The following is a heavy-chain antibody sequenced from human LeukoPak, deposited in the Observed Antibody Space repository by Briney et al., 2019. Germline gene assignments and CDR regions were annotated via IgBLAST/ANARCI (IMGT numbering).Heavy chain of an antibody. V-gene: IGHV3-23*01. CDR3: AKTHIATSGCFDY. CDR2: ISGTSSST. CDR1: GFTFSTYA. D-gene: IGHD6-19*01. J-gene: IGHJ4*02. Sequence: GGSLRLSCAASGFTFSTYAMSWVRQAPGQGLEWVSTISGTSSSTFYADSVKGRFTISRDNSKNTLYLQMNSLRAEDTAVYYCAKTHIATSGCFDYWGQGTLVTVSS.